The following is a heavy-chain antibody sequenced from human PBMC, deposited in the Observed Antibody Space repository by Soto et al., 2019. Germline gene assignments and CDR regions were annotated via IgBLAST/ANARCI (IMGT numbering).Heavy chain of an antibody. CDR3: AKVSNYDFWSGYYG. CDR2: ISGSGGST. CDR1: GFTFSSYA. Sequence: EVQLLESGGGLVQPGGSLRLSCAASGFTFSSYAMSWVRQAPGKGLEWVSAISGSGGSTYYADSVKGRFTISRDNSKNTLYLQMNILRAEDTAVYYCAKVSNYDFWSGYYGWGQGTLVTVSS. J-gene: IGHJ4*02. V-gene: IGHV3-23*01. D-gene: IGHD3-3*01.